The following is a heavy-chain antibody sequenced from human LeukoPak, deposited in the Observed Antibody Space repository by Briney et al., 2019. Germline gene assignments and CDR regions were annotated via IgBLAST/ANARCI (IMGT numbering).Heavy chain of an antibody. V-gene: IGHV3-74*01. Sequence: PGGSLRLSCVASGFTFSSYWMHWVRQVPGKGLVWVSRIKSDGSSTSYAGSVKGRFTISRDNSKNRMYLQMNSLRAEDTAVYHCAKGGFGFGELKFDYWGQGTLVTVSS. D-gene: IGHD3-10*01. J-gene: IGHJ4*02. CDR2: IKSDGSST. CDR1: GFTFSSYW. CDR3: AKGGFGFGELKFDY.